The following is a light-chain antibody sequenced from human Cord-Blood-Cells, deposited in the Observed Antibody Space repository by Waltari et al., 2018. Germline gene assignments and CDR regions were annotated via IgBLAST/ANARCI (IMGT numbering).Light chain of an antibody. CDR1: QGISSA. CDR3: QQFNSYPFT. CDR2: DAS. V-gene: IGKV1-13*02. J-gene: IGKJ4*02. Sequence: IQLTQSPSSLSASVGESVTIHCRASQGISSALAWYQQKPGKAPKLLIYDASSLESVVPSRFSGSGSGTDFTLTISSLQPEDFATYYCQQFNSYPFTFGGGTKVEIK.